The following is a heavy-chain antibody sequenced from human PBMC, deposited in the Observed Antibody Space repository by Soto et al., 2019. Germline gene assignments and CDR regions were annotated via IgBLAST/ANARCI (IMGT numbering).Heavy chain of an antibody. CDR1: GFTFDDYS. CDR2: IGRTRKYI. J-gene: IGHJ4*02. V-gene: IGHV3-48*02. D-gene: IGHD7-27*01. CDR3: ARDHHWAFDY. Sequence: EVQLVESGGGLVQPGGSLRLSCAASGFTFDDYSMNWVRQAPGKGLEWVSYIGRTRKYIDYADSVKGRFTISRDRAKNTGFVQMDRLRDEDTAGYYCARDHHWAFDYWGQGIPVTVSS.